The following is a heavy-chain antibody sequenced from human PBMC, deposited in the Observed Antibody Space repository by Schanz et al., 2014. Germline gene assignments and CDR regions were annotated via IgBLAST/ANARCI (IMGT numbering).Heavy chain of an antibody. Sequence: EVQLEESGGGLVQPGGSLRVSCVGSGFTFRSYPMTWVRQAPGKGLEWVAGISGAGGSTYYVDSVKGRFTISRDNSRNTMYLQMTGLRAEDTAIYYCAKGKDSPYYFDDWGQGTLVTVSS. CDR3: AKGKDSPYYFDD. V-gene: IGHV3-23*04. D-gene: IGHD2-15*01. CDR2: ISGAGGST. CDR1: GFTFRSYP. J-gene: IGHJ4*02.